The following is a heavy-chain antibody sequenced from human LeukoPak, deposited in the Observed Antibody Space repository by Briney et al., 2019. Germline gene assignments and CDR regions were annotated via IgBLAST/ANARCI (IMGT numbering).Heavy chain of an antibody. CDR2: ISAYNGNT. Sequence: ASVKVSCKASGYTFTSYGISWVRQAPGQGLEWMGWISAYNGNTNYAQKLQGRVTMTTDTFTSTAYMELRSLRSDDTAVYYCARDLKTDYDYVWGSYRYRSPKDCWGQGTLVTVSS. J-gene: IGHJ4*02. CDR1: GYTFTSYG. D-gene: IGHD3-16*02. CDR3: ARDLKTDYDYVWGSYRYRSPKDC. V-gene: IGHV1-18*01.